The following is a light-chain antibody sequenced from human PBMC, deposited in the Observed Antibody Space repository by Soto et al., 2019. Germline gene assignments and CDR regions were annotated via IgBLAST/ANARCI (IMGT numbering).Light chain of an antibody. Sequence: QSVLTQPPSVSAAPGQKVTISCSGSSSNVGQNYVSWYQQLPGTAPKLLIFENNKRPSGIPDRFSASKSGTSATLDISGLQTGDEADYHCGTWDSRLTSEVFGGRTKLTVL. V-gene: IGLV1-51*01. CDR2: ENN. CDR3: GTWDSRLTSEV. CDR1: SSNVGQNY. J-gene: IGLJ2*01.